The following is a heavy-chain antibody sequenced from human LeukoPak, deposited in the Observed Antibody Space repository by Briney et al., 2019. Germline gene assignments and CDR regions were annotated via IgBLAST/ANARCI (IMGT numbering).Heavy chain of an antibody. CDR3: ARHSRGVVGAVPADP. J-gene: IGHJ5*02. V-gene: IGHV4-39*01. D-gene: IGHD1-26*01. CDR1: GGSISSSSYY. CDR2: IYYSGST. Sequence: SETRSLTCTVSGGSISSSSYYWGWIRQPPGKGLEWMGSIYYSGSTYYNPSLKSRVTISVDTSKNQFSQKLSSVTAADTAVYYCARHSRGVVGAVPADPWGRGTLVTVSS.